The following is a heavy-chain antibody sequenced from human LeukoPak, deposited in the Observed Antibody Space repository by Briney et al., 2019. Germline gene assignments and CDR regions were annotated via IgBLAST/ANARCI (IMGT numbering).Heavy chain of an antibody. D-gene: IGHD5-18*01. CDR3: AKDPPTGYSFAY. V-gene: IGHV3-23*01. CDR1: GFTFSSYS. J-gene: IGHJ4*02. Sequence: WGTLRLSCVFSGFTFSSYSMSWVRQAPGKGLEWVSSLSGSGGSTYYPVSVKARFTISRDNSRNALYLQMNRLRVEDTAVYYCAKDPPTGYSFAYWGQGTLVTVSS. CDR2: LSGSGGST.